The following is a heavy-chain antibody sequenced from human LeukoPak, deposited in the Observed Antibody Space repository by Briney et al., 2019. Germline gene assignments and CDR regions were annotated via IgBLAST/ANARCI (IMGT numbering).Heavy chain of an antibody. J-gene: IGHJ4*02. CDR3: AREGRDGYNYNY. V-gene: IGHV3-21*01. Sequence: GGSLRLSCAASGFTISSYSMNWVRQAPGKGPEWVSSISSSSSYIYYADSVKGRFTISRDNAKNSLYLQMNSLRAEDTAVYYCAREGRDGYNYNYWGQGTLVTVSS. CDR2: ISSSSSYI. CDR1: GFTISSYS. D-gene: IGHD5-24*01.